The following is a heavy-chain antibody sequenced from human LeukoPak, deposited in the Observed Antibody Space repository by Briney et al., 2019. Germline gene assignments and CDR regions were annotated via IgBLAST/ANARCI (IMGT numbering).Heavy chain of an antibody. Sequence: SETLSLTCTVSGGSISSSDYYWGWIRQPPGKGLEWIGSICYGGSTYYNPSLKSRVTISVDTSMNQFSLKLSFVTTADTAVYYCARALGYCSGGSCTRGYNWFDPWGQGTLVTVPS. J-gene: IGHJ5*02. CDR1: GGSISSSDYY. V-gene: IGHV4-39*01. CDR2: ICYGGST. CDR3: ARALGYCSGGSCTRGYNWFDP. D-gene: IGHD2-15*01.